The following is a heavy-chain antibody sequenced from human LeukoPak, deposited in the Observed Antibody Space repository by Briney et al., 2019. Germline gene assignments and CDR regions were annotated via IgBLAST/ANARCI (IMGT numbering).Heavy chain of an antibody. Sequence: GGSLRLSCAASGFTFSSYAMHWVRQAPGKGLEWVAVISYDGSNKYYADSVKGRFTISRDNSKNTLYLQMNSLRAEDTAVYYCAREFMDTAMEDAFDIWGQGTMVTVSS. CDR2: ISYDGSNK. CDR3: AREFMDTAMEDAFDI. CDR1: GFTFSSYA. J-gene: IGHJ3*02. V-gene: IGHV3-30-3*01. D-gene: IGHD5-18*01.